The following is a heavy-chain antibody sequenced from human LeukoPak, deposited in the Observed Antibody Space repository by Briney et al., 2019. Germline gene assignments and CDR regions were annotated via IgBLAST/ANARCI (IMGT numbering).Heavy chain of an antibody. CDR1: GGSFSGYY. J-gene: IGHJ4*02. D-gene: IGHD3-22*01. V-gene: IGHV4-34*01. CDR3: ARHEVYYYDTSGYPVYDY. Sequence: SETLSLTCAVYGGSFSGYYWSWIRQPPGKGLEWIGEINHSGSTNYNPSLKSRVTISVDTSKNQFSLKLSSVTAADTAVYYCARHEVYYYDTSGYPVYDYWGQGILVTVSS. CDR2: INHSGST.